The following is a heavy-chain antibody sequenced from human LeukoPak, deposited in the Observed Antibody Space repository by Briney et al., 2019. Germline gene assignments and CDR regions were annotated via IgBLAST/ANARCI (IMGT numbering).Heavy chain of an antibody. J-gene: IGHJ4*02. CDR3: AREGGRLPFDY. CDR1: GFTFSGYS. Sequence: PGGSLRLSCAASGFTFSGYSMNWVRQAPGKGLEWVSYISKSGSTIYYADSVKGRFTISRDNAKNSLYLQMNSLRAEDTAVYYCAREGGRLPFDYWGQGTLVTVSS. CDR2: ISKSGSTI. V-gene: IGHV3-48*01. D-gene: IGHD3-16*01.